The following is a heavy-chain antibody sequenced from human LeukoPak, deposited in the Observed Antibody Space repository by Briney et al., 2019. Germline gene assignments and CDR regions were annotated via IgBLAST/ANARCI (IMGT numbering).Heavy chain of an antibody. CDR3: ARLYPAFDI. Sequence: GGPLRLSFAASGFTGSNHHIRWVRQAPGEGLGWVSVIYSGGSTYYADSVKGRFTISRDNSKNTLYLQMNSLRAEDTAVYYCARLYPAFDIWGQGTMVTVSS. D-gene: IGHD2-15*01. J-gene: IGHJ3*02. CDR1: GFTGSNHH. V-gene: IGHV3-53*01. CDR2: IYSGGST.